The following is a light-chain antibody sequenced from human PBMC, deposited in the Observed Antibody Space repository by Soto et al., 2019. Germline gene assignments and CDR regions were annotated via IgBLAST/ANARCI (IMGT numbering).Light chain of an antibody. CDR3: AAWDDSLKGV. Sequence: QSVLTQPPSASGTPGQRVTISCSGSSSKIGSNTVNWYQQLPGTAPKLLIYSNNQRPSGVPDRFSGSKSGTSASLAISGLQSDDEADYFCAAWDDSLKGVFGGGTKLTVL. CDR1: SSKIGSNT. V-gene: IGLV1-44*01. J-gene: IGLJ2*01. CDR2: SNN.